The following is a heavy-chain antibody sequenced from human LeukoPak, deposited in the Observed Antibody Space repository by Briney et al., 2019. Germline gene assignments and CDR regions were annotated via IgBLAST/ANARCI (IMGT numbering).Heavy chain of an antibody. CDR1: GFTFSSYW. CDR3: TRLRYSDY. V-gene: IGHV3-7*01. Sequence: PGGSLRLSCAASGFTFSSYWMTWVRQAPGKGLEWVANIKEDGSEKNYVDSVKGRFTIFRDNAKNSLYLQMNNLRADDTAVYYCTRLRYSDYWGQGTLVTVSS. J-gene: IGHJ4*02. D-gene: IGHD3-9*01. CDR2: IKEDGSEK.